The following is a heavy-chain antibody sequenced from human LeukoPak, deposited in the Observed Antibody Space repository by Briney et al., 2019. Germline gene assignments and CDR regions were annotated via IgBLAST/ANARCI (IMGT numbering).Heavy chain of an antibody. J-gene: IGHJ4*02. CDR2: LSGSGVST. V-gene: IGHV3-23*01. CDR1: GFTFSTYA. D-gene: IGHD3-10*01. Sequence: GGSLRLSCAASGFTFSTYAMSWVRQAPGKGLEWVSTLSGSGVSTYYADSVKGRFTISRDNSKNTLYLQMNSLRAEDTAVYYCAKAIAYGSGSFVCWGQGTLVTVSS. CDR3: AKAIAYGSGSFVC.